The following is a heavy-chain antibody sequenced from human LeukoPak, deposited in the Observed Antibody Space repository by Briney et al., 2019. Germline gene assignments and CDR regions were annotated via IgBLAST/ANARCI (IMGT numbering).Heavy chain of an antibody. CDR3: ARENPGVPFDY. CDR1: GYTFTDFY. V-gene: IGHV1-2*02. J-gene: IGHJ4*02. D-gene: IGHD3-3*01. Sequence: ASVKVSCKASGYTFTDFYLHWVRQAPGQGLDWMGWINPNSGDTNYAQKFQARVTMTRDTSINTAYMELSGLKSDDTAVYFCARENPGVPFDYWGQGTLVTVSS. CDR2: INPNSGDT.